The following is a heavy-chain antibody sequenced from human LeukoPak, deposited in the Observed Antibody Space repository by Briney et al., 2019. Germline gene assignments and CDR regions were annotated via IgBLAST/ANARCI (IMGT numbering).Heavy chain of an antibody. D-gene: IGHD3-22*01. CDR2: INDDGSAT. CDR1: GFTFSNYW. Sequence: PGGSLRLSCAASGFTFSNYWMHWVRQVPGKGLVWVSRINDDGSATFYADSVKDRFTISRDNAKNTLFLQINSLRAEDTAVYYCAKSDSSGYYLGGWGQGTLVTVSS. J-gene: IGHJ4*02. V-gene: IGHV3-74*01. CDR3: AKSDSSGYYLGG.